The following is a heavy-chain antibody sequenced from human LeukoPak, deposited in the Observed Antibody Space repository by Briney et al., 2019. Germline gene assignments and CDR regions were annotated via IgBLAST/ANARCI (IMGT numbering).Heavy chain of an antibody. Sequence: GGSLRLSCAASGFTFSSYGMHWVRQAPGKGLEWVAFIRYDGSNKYYADSVKGRFTISRDNSKNTLYLQMNSLRAEDTAVYYCAKGYDFWSGYYLDYWGQGTLVTVSS. CDR2: IRYDGSNK. V-gene: IGHV3-30*02. CDR1: GFTFSSYG. D-gene: IGHD3-3*01. J-gene: IGHJ4*02. CDR3: AKGYDFWSGYYLDY.